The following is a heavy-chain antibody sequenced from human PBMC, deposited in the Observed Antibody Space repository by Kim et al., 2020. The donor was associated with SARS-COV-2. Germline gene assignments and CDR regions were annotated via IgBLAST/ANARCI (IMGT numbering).Heavy chain of an antibody. J-gene: IGHJ4*02. CDR2: IIPIFGTA. V-gene: IGHV1-69*13. CDR3: ARVRPYYGSGSYYEYFDY. CDR1: GGTFSSYA. Sequence: SVKVSCKASGGTFSSYAISWVRQAPGQGLEWMGGIIPIFGTANYAQKFQGRVTITADESTSTAYMELSSLRSEDTAVYYCARVRPYYGSGSYYEYFDYWGQGTLVTVSS. D-gene: IGHD3-10*01.